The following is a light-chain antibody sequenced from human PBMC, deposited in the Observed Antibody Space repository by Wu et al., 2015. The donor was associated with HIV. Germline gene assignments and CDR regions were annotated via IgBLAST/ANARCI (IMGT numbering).Light chain of an antibody. Sequence: IVLTQSPATLSLSPGDRATLSCRASQSVSNFLAWYQQKPGEAPRLLIYDASNRATGIPLRFSGSGSGTDFTLTISRLEPEDFAVYYCQQYTSSPSFGGGTKVEIQ. CDR2: DAS. CDR1: QSVSNF. V-gene: IGKV3-11*01. J-gene: IGKJ4*01. CDR3: QQYTSSPS.